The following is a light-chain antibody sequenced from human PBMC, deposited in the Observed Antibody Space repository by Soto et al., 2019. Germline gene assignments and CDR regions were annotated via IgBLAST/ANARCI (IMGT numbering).Light chain of an antibody. V-gene: IGKV1-39*01. CDR1: QTISSY. CDR3: QQSHRIPYT. Sequence: DIQMTQSPSSLSASVGDRVTITCRASQTISSYLNWYQQKPGKAPKLLIYAASSLQSGVPSRFSGSGSGTDFTLTISSLQPEDFPTYYCQQSHRIPYTFGQGTKLDIK. J-gene: IGKJ2*01. CDR2: AAS.